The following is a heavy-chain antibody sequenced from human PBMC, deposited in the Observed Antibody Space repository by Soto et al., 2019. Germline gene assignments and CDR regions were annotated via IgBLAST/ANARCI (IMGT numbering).Heavy chain of an antibody. D-gene: IGHD3-10*01. CDR1: GFTFTAFW. J-gene: IGHJ4*02. CDR2: IKEEGNEK. Sequence: PGGSLRLSCAASGFTFTAFWMNWVRQAPGKGLEWVATIKEEGNEKYYVDSVKGRFTISRDNAKNSLYLQLNSLRAEDTAVYYCARHKGYYSRSGSYSDYWGQGTLVTVSS. V-gene: IGHV3-7*03. CDR3: ARHKGYYSRSGSYSDY.